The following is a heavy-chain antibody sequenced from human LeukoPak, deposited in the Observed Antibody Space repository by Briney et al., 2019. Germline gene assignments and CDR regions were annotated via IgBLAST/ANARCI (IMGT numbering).Heavy chain of an antibody. D-gene: IGHD5-12*01. Sequence: SETLSLTCSVSGVSVSSYSWSWIRQPPGKGLEYFGHISDSGSTTYNPSLKSRVTISVDTSKNQLSLKLSSVTAADTAVYFCVRDLVATIDHYYYGMDVWGQGTTVTVSS. CDR1: GVSVSSYS. CDR3: VRDLVATIDHYYYGMDV. V-gene: IGHV4-59*02. CDR2: ISDSGST. J-gene: IGHJ6*02.